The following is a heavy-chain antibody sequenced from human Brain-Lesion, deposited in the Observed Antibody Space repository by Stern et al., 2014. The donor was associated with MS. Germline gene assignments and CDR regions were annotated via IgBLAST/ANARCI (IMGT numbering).Heavy chain of an antibody. V-gene: IGHV4-39*01. Sequence: QVQLMQSGPGLVKPSETLSLTCTVSGGSISSSTYYWAWIRQPPGKGLERIGNIHYSGFTYYNPSLKRRGTILVDMSKNQFSLKLSSVTAADTAIYYCARHDSVPRPSQLYSARDRGPGYFDYWGQGTLVTVSS. D-gene: IGHD1-26*01. J-gene: IGHJ4*02. CDR2: IHYSGFT. CDR3: ARHDSVPRPSQLYSARDRGPGYFDY. CDR1: GGSISSSTYY.